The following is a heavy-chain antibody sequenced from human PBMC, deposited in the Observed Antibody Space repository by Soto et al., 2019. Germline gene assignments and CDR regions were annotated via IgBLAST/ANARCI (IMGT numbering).Heavy chain of an antibody. J-gene: IGHJ4*02. CDR3: ASYSSGWYDVSY. V-gene: IGHV4-61*01. CDR1: GGSISSGSYY. Sequence: SETLSLTCAVSGGSISSGSYYWSWIRQPPGKGLEWIGYIYYSGSTNYNPSLKSRVTISVDTSKNQFSLKLNSVTAADTAVYYCASYSSGWYDVSYWGQGTLVTVSS. CDR2: IYYSGST. D-gene: IGHD6-19*01.